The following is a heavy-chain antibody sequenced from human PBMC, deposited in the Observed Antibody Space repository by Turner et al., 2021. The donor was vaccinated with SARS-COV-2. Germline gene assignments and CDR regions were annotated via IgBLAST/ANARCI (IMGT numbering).Heavy chain of an antibody. Sequence: VQLVVSAGGVVQPVWSLRLSCAASGFTVSSNYMSWVRQAPGKGLEWDAVIYSGGSTYYADSVKGRFTISRDNTKNTLYHKKKSLRDEDTAVYYCARGSHDVWSGYYPTYFDYWGQGTLVTVSS. CDR3: ARGSHDVWSGYYPTYFDY. V-gene: IGHV3-66*01. D-gene: IGHD3-3*01. CDR2: IYSGGST. J-gene: IGHJ4*02. CDR1: GFTVSSNY.